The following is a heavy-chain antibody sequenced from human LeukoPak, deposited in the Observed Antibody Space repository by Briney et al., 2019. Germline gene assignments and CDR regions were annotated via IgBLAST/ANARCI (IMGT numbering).Heavy chain of an antibody. J-gene: IGHJ4*02. CDR2: IKQDGSEK. D-gene: IGHD1-14*01. CDR3: ARDMAAGGPDYFDY. Sequence: GGSLRLSCVASGFTFSGYWMTWVRQPPGKGLEWVAIIKQDGSEKYYVNSVKGRFTISRDNAKNSLYLQMNSLRAEDTAVYYCARDMAAGGPDYFDYWGQGTLVTVSS. CDR1: GFTFSGYW. V-gene: IGHV3-7*01.